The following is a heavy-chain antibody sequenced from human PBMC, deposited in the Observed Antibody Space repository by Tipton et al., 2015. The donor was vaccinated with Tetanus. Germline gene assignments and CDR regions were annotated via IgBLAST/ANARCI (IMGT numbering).Heavy chain of an antibody. V-gene: IGHV3-23*01. J-gene: IGHJ4*02. CDR1: GGSFSGYY. CDR3: AKAKSWINLWFGDY. Sequence: SLRLSCAVYGGSFSGYYLTWIRQSPGKGLEWVSGIAGTVGSTYYADSVRGRFTVSRDNSKNTLYLQMNNLRAEDTAVYFCAKAKSWINLWFGDYWGQGVLVIVSP. D-gene: IGHD3-10*01. CDR2: IAGTVGST.